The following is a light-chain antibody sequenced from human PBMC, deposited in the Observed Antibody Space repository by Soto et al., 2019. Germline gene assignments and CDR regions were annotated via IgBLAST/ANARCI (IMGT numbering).Light chain of an antibody. CDR3: QQYNSYST. Sequence: DIQMTQSPSTLSASVGDRVTITGRASQSISSWLAWYQQKPGKAPKLLIYKASSLERGVPSRFSGSGSGTEFTLTINSLQPDDFATYYCQQYNSYSTFGQGTKVEIK. J-gene: IGKJ1*01. V-gene: IGKV1-5*03. CDR2: KAS. CDR1: QSISSW.